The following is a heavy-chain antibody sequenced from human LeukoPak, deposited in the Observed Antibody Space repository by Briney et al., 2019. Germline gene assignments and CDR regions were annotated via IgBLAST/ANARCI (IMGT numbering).Heavy chain of an antibody. CDR3: ARACSGYDWPFDY. V-gene: IGHV4-4*02. CDR2: IYHRGST. CDR1: GGSISSSDW. D-gene: IGHD5-12*01. J-gene: IGHJ4*02. Sequence: PSGTLSLTSAVSGGSISSSDWWSWVRQPPGKGLEWIGEIYHRGSTKYNPSLKSRVTISVDKSKNQFSLKLRSMTAADTAVYYCARACSGYDWPFDYWGQGTLVTVSS.